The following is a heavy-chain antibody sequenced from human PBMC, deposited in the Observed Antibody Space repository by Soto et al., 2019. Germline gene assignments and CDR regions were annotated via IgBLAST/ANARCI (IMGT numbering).Heavy chain of an antibody. CDR1: GYTFTSYA. Sequence: ASVKVSCKASGYTFTSYAMHWVRQAPGQRLEWMGWINAGNGNTKYSQKFQGRVTITRDTSASTAYMELSSLRSEDTAVYYCARAEDYYGSEPLTPWGQGTLVTVSS. CDR3: ARAEDYYGSEPLTP. J-gene: IGHJ5*02. D-gene: IGHD3-10*01. V-gene: IGHV1-3*01. CDR2: INAGNGNT.